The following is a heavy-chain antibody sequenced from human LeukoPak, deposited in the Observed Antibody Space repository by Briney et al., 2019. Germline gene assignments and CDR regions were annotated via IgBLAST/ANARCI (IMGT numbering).Heavy chain of an antibody. CDR1: AYTFTSYG. V-gene: IGHV1-8*01. J-gene: IGHJ4*02. CDR3: ARVGGARPSTGFDY. D-gene: IGHD3-16*01. CDR2: MNPNSGST. Sequence: ASVKLSFNASAYTFTSYGINRDRQTTGQGLDWMGCMNPNSGSTGYAQKFQGRVTMTRYTSISTAYMELSSLRSDDTAVYYCARVGGARPSTGFDYWGQGTLVTVSS.